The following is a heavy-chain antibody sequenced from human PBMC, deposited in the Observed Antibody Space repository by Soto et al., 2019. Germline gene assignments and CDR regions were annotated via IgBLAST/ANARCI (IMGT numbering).Heavy chain of an antibody. Sequence: EVQLLESGGGLVQPGGSLRLSCAASGFTFSTYAMNWVRQAPGKGLEWVSLIISSGGSTYYADSVKGRFTISRDNSKNTLYLQMHSLRADDTAVYYCAKAEGSSYGTEYSQHWGQGTLVTVSS. CDR2: IISSGGST. D-gene: IGHD6-13*01. CDR1: GFTFSTYA. J-gene: IGHJ1*01. V-gene: IGHV3-23*01. CDR3: AKAEGSSYGTEYSQH.